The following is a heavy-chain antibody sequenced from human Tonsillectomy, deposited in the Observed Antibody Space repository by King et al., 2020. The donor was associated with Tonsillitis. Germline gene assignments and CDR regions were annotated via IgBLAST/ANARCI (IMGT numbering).Heavy chain of an antibody. J-gene: IGHJ6*02. V-gene: IGHV1-2*02. Sequence: QLVQSGGEVKKPGTSVKVSCKASGYTFTGYYIDWVRQAPGQGLEWMGWINPNSGGTNYAQKFQGRVTMTRGTSISKAYMELSRLRSDDTAVYYCARGGGSSGTLYSYYGMDVWGRGTTVTVSS. CDR1: GYTFTGYY. CDR2: INPNSGGT. CDR3: ARGGGSSGTLYSYYGMDV. D-gene: IGHD6-19*01.